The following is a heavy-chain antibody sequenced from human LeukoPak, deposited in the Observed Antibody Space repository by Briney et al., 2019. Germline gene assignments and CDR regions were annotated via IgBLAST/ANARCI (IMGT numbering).Heavy chain of an antibody. CDR2: ISSSGSTI. D-gene: IGHD3-22*01. Sequence: PGGSLRLSCAASGFTFSSYEMHWVRQAPGKGLEWVSYISSSGSTIYYADSVKGRFTISRDNTKNSLYLQMNSLRAEDTAVYYCARDYSSSGYYYDNWGQGTLVTVSS. V-gene: IGHV3-48*03. J-gene: IGHJ4*02. CDR3: ARDYSSSGYYYDN. CDR1: GFTFSSYE.